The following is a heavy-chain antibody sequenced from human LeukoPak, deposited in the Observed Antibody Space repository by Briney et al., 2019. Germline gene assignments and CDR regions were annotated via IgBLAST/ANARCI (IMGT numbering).Heavy chain of an antibody. J-gene: IGHJ5*02. CDR1: GGSISSGGYY. Sequence: SETLSLTCTVSGGSISSGGYYWSWIRQHPRKGLEWIGYIYYSGSTYYNPSLKSRVTISVDTSKNQFSLKLSSVTAADTAVYYCARDSEANWFDPWGQGTLVTVSS. CDR3: ARDSEANWFDP. V-gene: IGHV4-31*03. CDR2: IYYSGST. D-gene: IGHD3-10*01.